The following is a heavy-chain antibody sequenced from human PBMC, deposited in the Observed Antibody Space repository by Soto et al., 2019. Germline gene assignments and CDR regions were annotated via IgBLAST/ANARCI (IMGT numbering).Heavy chain of an antibody. Sequence: EVQLVESGGGLVQPGGSLRLSCAASGFTFSSYSMNWVRQAPGKGLEWVSYISSSSSTIYYADSVKGRFTISRDNAKNSLYLQMNSLRAEDTAVYYCAGTIFGHGPQPWFDPWGQGTLVTVSS. CDR2: ISSSSSTI. J-gene: IGHJ5*02. CDR1: GFTFSSYS. CDR3: AGTIFGHGPQPWFDP. V-gene: IGHV3-48*01. D-gene: IGHD3-3*01.